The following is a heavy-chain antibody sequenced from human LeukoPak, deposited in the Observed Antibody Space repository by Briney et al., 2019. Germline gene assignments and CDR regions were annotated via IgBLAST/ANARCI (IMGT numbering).Heavy chain of an antibody. J-gene: IGHJ4*02. V-gene: IGHV2-5*01. Sequence: SGPTLVKPTQTLTLTCTFSGFSLSSGVVGVGWIRQPPGKALEWLALIYWNDDKRYSPSLKNRLTITKDTSANQMVLTLTNMEPVDTATYYCTHTVDYGGNPNDYWGQGTLVTVSS. CDR2: IYWNDDK. D-gene: IGHD4-23*01. CDR3: THTVDYGGNPNDY. CDR1: GFSLSSGVVG.